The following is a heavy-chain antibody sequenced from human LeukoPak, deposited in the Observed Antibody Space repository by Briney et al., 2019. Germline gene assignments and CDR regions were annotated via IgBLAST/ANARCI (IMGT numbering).Heavy chain of an antibody. Sequence: SGGSLRLSCEVSGFPFNSYAMNWVRQGPGKGLEWVSGIDNSGYATYHADSVKGRFTIFRDNAKDTLYMQMNGLRVEDTAVYYCARVSIRTQNFDYWGQGTRVTVSP. CDR2: IDNSGYAT. D-gene: IGHD2-21*01. CDR3: ARVSIRTQNFDY. J-gene: IGHJ4*02. CDR1: GFPFNSYA. V-gene: IGHV3-23*05.